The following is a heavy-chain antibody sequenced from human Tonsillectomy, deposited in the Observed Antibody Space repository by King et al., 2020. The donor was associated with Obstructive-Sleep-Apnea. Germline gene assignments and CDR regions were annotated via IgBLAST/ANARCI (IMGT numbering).Heavy chain of an antibody. V-gene: IGHV3-21*01. Sequence: QLVQSGGGLVKLGGSLRLSCAASGFSFRTYSMNWVRQAPGKGLEWVSSISSSSSFIYYADSVKGRFTISRDNAKNSLSLQMNSLRAEDSAVYYCARELSAAGTGWFDPWGQGTLVTVSS. CDR3: ARELSAAGTGWFDP. J-gene: IGHJ5*02. CDR1: GFSFRTYS. D-gene: IGHD6-13*01. CDR2: ISSSSSFI.